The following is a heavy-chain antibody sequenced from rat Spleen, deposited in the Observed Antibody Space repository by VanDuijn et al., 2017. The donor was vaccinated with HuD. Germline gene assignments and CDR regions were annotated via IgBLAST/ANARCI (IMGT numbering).Heavy chain of an antibody. D-gene: IGHD1-12*03. V-gene: IGHV5-25*01. J-gene: IGHJ2*01. CDR3: ARHNYYDGYYPSFDY. Sequence: EVQLVESDGGLVQPGRSLKLSCAASGFIFSDYYMAWVRQAPTKGLEWVASVSTGGGNTYFRDSVKGRFTISRDNAKSTLYLQMDSLRSEDTATYYCARHNYYDGYYPSFDYWGQGVMVTVSS. CDR1: GFIFSDYY. CDR2: VSTGGGNT.